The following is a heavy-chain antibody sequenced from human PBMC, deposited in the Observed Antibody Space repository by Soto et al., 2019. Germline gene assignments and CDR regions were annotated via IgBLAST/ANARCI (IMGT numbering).Heavy chain of an antibody. Sequence: QVQLVESGGGVVQPGRSLRLSCAASGFTFSSYAMHWVRQAPGKGLEWVAVISYDGSNKYYADSVKGRFTISRDNSKNTLYLQMNSLRAEETAVYYCARRGLDYWGQGTLVTVSS. CDR2: ISYDGSNK. V-gene: IGHV3-30-3*01. J-gene: IGHJ4*02. D-gene: IGHD1-26*01. CDR3: ARRGLDY. CDR1: GFTFSSYA.